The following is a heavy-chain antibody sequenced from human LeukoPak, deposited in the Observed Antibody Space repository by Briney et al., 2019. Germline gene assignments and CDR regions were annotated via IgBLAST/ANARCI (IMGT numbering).Heavy chain of an antibody. D-gene: IGHD1-26*01. CDR3: ARDWRGSLDY. J-gene: IGHJ4*02. Sequence: GGSLRLSCAASGFTFSSYMMHWVRQAPEKGLVWVSHITNDGTIRYADSVKGRFTISRDNAKNTLYLQMNSLRAEDTAVYYCARDWRGSLDYWGQGTLVTVSS. CDR2: ITNDGTI. CDR1: GFTFSSYM. V-gene: IGHV3-74*01.